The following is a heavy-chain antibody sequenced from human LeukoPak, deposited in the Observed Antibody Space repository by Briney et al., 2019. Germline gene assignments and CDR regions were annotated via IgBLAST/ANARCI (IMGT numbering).Heavy chain of an antibody. D-gene: IGHD3-10*01. CDR1: GFTFTSYA. CDR3: AGAYGSGSYLALGDAFDI. CDR2: ISYDGSDQ. Sequence: PGRSLRLSCAASGFTFTSYAAHWVRQAPGKGLEWVAVISYDGSDQYYGDSVKGRFTISRDNSKNTLYLQMNGLRAEDTAVYYCAGAYGSGSYLALGDAFDIWGQGTMVTVSS. J-gene: IGHJ3*02. V-gene: IGHV3-30-3*01.